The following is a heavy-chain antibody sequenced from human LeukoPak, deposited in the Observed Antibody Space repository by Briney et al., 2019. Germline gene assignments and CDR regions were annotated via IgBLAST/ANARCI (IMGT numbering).Heavy chain of an antibody. D-gene: IGHD3-16*01. V-gene: IGHV3-7*03. CDR1: GFTFSGFW. CDR3: TRALGHSVLAFDV. J-gene: IGHJ3*01. Sequence: GGSLRLSCAVSGFTFSGFWMSWSRQAPGKGLEWVASIKEDGREKLYVESLEGRLTIARDNAKESLHLQMRNLRVEDTAVYYCTRALGHSVLAFDVWGQGTVVIVS. CDR2: IKEDGREK.